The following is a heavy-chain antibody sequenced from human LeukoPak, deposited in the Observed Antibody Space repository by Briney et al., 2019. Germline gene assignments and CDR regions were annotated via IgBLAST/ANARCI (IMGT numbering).Heavy chain of an antibody. Sequence: QSGGSLRLSCAASGFTFSSYGMHWVRQAPGKGLEWVAVISYDGSNKYYADSVKGRFTISRDNSKNTLYLQMNSLRAEDTAVYYCAKAKFRDYYDSSSYAAYWGQGTLVTVSS. V-gene: IGHV3-30*18. CDR3: AKAKFRDYYDSSSYAAY. CDR2: ISYDGSNK. J-gene: IGHJ4*02. CDR1: GFTFSSYG. D-gene: IGHD3-22*01.